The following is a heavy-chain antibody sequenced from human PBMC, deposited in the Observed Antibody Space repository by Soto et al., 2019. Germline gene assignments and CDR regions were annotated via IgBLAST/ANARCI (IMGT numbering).Heavy chain of an antibody. V-gene: IGHV3-23*01. CDR1: GWTFSSYA. D-gene: IGHD2-2*01. Sequence: GGSLRLSGAGSGWTFSSYAMSWVRQAPGKGLEWVSAISGSGGGTYYADSVKGRFTISRDNSKNTLYLQMNSLRADDTAVYYCAKGYCGSTSCYAIDAFDIWGQGTMVTVSS. CDR2: ISGSGGGT. CDR3: AKGYCGSTSCYAIDAFDI. J-gene: IGHJ3*02.